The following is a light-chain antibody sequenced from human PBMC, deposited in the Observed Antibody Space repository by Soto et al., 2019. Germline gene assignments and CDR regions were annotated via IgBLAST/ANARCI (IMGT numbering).Light chain of an antibody. CDR3: QQSNSFPRT. V-gene: IGKV1-12*01. J-gene: IGKJ4*01. CDR2: AAS. CDR1: QAASTW. Sequence: DIQMTQSPSFVSASVGDTVTITCRASQAASTWLAWYQQKPGDAPKLLIYAASTLQSGVPSRFSGSGSGTDFTLTIRNLQPEDFATYYCQQSNSFPRTFGGGTKVEVK.